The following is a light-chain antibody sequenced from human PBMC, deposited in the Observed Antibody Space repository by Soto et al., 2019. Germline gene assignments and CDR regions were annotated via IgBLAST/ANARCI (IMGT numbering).Light chain of an antibody. J-gene: IGKJ4*01. V-gene: IGKV1-5*03. CDR1: QNIRGW. CDR3: QQYDSYST. Sequence: DIQMTQSPSSLSTFVGDRVTISCRASQNIRGWLAWYQQKPGKAPRLLIYKASSLESGVPSRFSGSGYGTEFPPTISSLQPDDSATYYCQQYDSYSTFGGGTKVQI. CDR2: KAS.